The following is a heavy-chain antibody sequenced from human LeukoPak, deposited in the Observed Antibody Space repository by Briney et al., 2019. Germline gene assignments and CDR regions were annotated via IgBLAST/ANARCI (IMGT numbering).Heavy chain of an antibody. Sequence: TSETLSLTCTVSGGSISSYYWSWIRQPPGKGLEWIGYIYYSGSTYYNPSLKSRVTISVDTSKNQFSLKLSSVTAADTAVYYCARDFWSGYYGDYYYYMDVWGKGTTVTVSS. D-gene: IGHD3-3*01. CDR1: GGSISSYY. CDR2: IYYSGST. V-gene: IGHV4-59*01. J-gene: IGHJ6*03. CDR3: ARDFWSGYYGDYYYYMDV.